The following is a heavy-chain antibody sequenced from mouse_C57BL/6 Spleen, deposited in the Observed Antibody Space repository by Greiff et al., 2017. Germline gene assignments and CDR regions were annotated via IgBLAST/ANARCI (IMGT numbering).Heavy chain of an antibody. CDR1: GFSLTSYG. J-gene: IGHJ1*03. V-gene: IGHV2-2*01. CDR3: ARDGNYWYLDV. D-gene: IGHD2-1*01. Sequence: VQLQQSGPGLVQPSQSLSITCTVSGFSLTSYGVHWVRQSPGKGLEWLGVIWSGGSNDYNAAFISRLSISKDNSKSQVFFKMNSLQADDTAIYYCARDGNYWYLDVWGTGTTVTVSS. CDR2: IWSGGSN.